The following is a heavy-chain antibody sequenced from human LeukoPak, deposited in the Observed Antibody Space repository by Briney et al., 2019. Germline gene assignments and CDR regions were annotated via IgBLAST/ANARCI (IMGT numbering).Heavy chain of an antibody. J-gene: IGHJ4*02. CDR1: GYTFTGYA. D-gene: IGHD1-26*01. CDR3: ARDIAVSGSYYSALDY. Sequence: ASVKVSCKASGYTFTGYAIHWVRQAPGQRLEWMGWINAGNANTKYSQKFQGRVTMTRDTSTSTVYMELSSLRSEDTAVYYCARDIAVSGSYYSALDYWGQGTLVTVSS. CDR2: INAGNANT. V-gene: IGHV1-3*01.